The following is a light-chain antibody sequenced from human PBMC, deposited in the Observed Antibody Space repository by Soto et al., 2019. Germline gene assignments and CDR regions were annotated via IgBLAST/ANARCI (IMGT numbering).Light chain of an antibody. CDR3: QQYNNWPSWT. CDR1: QSVSSN. CDR2: GAS. V-gene: IGKV3-15*01. J-gene: IGKJ1*01. Sequence: EILMTQSPATPSVSPGERATLSCRASQSVSSNLAWYQQKPGQAPRLLICGASTRATGIPARFSGSGSGTEFTLTISSLQSEDFAVYYCQQYNNWPSWTFGQGTKVGIK.